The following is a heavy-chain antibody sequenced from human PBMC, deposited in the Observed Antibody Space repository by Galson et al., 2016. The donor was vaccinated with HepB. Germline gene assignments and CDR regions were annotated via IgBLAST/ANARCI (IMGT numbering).Heavy chain of an antibody. Sequence: PALVKPTQTLTLTCTFSGFSFTTTRRGVGWIRQPPGKALEWLGLIYWNGDKRYSPSLRSRLTITKDTSENQVVLTMTNMDPVDTATYFCAHRPPRSDRPPGGWYFELWGQGTLGRVSS. J-gene: IGHJ2*01. CDR3: AHRPPRSDRPPGGWYFEL. CDR2: IYWNGDK. V-gene: IGHV2-5*01. CDR1: GFSFTTTRRG. D-gene: IGHD1-14*01.